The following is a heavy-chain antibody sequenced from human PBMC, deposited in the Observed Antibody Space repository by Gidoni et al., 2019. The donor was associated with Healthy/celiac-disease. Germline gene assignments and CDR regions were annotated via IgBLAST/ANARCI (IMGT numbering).Heavy chain of an antibody. J-gene: IGHJ4*02. CDR3: AKDGTASGSYYNVGY. V-gene: IGHV3-30*18. Sequence: VQPGRSLRLSCAASGFTFSSYGMHWVRQAPGKGLEWVAVISYDGSNKYYADSVKGRFTISRDNSKNTLYLQMNSLRAEDTAVYYCAKDGTASGSYYNVGYWGQGTLVTVSS. CDR2: ISYDGSNK. D-gene: IGHD3-10*01. CDR1: GFTFSSYG.